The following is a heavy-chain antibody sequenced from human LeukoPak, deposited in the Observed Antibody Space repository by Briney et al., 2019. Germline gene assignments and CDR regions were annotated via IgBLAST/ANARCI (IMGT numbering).Heavy chain of an antibody. CDR1: RFTFYSYA. J-gene: IGHJ6*03. V-gene: IGHV3-23*01. Sequence: LPGGSLRLSCAPSRFTFYSYAKSWVRQAPGKGLEWVSPISRSGGSTYYADSVKGRFTISRDNAKNTLYLQMNSLRAEGRAVYYCAKGGTHWPTGYYYMDVWGKGTTVTVSS. CDR3: AKGGTHWPTGYYYMDV. CDR2: ISRSGGST. D-gene: IGHD1-1*01.